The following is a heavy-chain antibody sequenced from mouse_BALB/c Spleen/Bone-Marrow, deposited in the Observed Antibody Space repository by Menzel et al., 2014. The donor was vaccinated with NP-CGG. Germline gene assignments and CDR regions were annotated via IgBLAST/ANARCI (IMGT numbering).Heavy chain of an antibody. J-gene: IGHJ4*01. CDR2: INPNDGGI. CDR1: GYTFTEYT. D-gene: IGHD2-2*01. V-gene: IGHV1-18*01. CDR3: ARGYGYCVYALDY. Sequence: EVQLQQSGPELVKPGASVKISCKTSGYTFTEYTMHWVKQSHGKSLEWIGSINPNDGGINYNQKFKGKATLTVDKSSSTAYMELRSLTSEDSAVYYCARGYGYCVYALDYWGQGTSVTVSS.